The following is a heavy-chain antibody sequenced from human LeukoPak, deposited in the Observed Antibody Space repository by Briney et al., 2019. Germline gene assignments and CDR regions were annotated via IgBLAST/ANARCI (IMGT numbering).Heavy chain of an antibody. D-gene: IGHD2-21*02. CDR3: TTDPLPYEFDY. CDR2: ISSSSSTI. CDR1: GFTFSSYS. J-gene: IGHJ4*02. Sequence: PGGSLRLSCAASGFTFSSYSMNWVRQAPGKGLEWVSYISSSSSTIYYADSVKGRFTISRDNAKNSLYLQMNSLKTEDTAVYYCTTDPLPYEFDYWGQGTLVTVSS. V-gene: IGHV3-48*01.